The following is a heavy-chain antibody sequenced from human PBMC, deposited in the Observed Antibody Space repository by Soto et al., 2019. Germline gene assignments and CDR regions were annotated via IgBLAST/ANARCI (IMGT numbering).Heavy chain of an antibody. Sequence: GGSLRLSCAASGFTFSSYSMNWVRQAPGKGLEWVSYISSSSSTIYYADSVKGRFTISRDNAKNSLYLQMNSLRDEDTAVYYCASLVAAAGKSTLFDYWGQGTLVTVSS. CDR1: GFTFSSYS. CDR2: ISSSSSTI. D-gene: IGHD6-13*01. V-gene: IGHV3-48*02. J-gene: IGHJ4*02. CDR3: ASLVAAAGKSTLFDY.